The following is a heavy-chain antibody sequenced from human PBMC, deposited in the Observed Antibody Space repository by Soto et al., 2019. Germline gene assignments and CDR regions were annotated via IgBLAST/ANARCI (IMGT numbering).Heavy chain of an antibody. D-gene: IGHD1-26*01. Sequence: QVQLQESGPGLVKPSETLSLTCTDSGASISSYYWSWIRQPPGKGLESIGGMHYSGSTKYNPSLVSRVAVSVDTSKNQFALKLSSVTAADTAMYYCARDRGYSGYGMDVWGQGATVTVSS. CDR3: ARDRGYSGYGMDV. CDR1: GASISSYY. J-gene: IGHJ6*02. V-gene: IGHV4-59*01. CDR2: MHYSGST.